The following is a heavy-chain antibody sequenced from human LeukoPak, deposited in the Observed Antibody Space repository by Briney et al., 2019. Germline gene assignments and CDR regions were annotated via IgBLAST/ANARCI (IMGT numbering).Heavy chain of an antibody. CDR2: IYNSGIT. J-gene: IGHJ5*02. Sequence: GGSLRLSCAASGFTVSTNYMTWVRQAPGRGLEWVSIIYNSGITYYGDSVKGRFTISRDISRNTVYLQMNNLRVDDTAVYYCARDLTVTSNWFDPWGQGTLVTVSS. V-gene: IGHV3-66*01. CDR1: GFTVSTNY. D-gene: IGHD4-17*01. CDR3: ARDLTVTSNWFDP.